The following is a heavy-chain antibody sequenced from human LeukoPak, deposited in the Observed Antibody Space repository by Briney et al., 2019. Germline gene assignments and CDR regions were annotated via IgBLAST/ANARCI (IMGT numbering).Heavy chain of an antibody. J-gene: IGHJ4*02. CDR3: ARHSRYSSSSRFDY. CDR2: IYHSGST. V-gene: IGHV4-38-2*02. CDR1: CPSISSGYY. Sequence: SLTCTVSCPSISSGYYWGGVRQPPGEGVGWVGSIYHSGSTYYNPSLKSRVTISVDTSKNQFSLKLSSVTAADTAVYYCARHSRYSSSSRFDYWGQGTLVTVSS. D-gene: IGHD6-6*01.